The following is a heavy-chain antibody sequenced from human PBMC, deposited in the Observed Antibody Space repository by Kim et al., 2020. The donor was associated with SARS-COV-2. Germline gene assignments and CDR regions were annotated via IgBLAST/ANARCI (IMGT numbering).Heavy chain of an antibody. J-gene: IGHJ4*02. V-gene: IGHV1-3*04. Sequence: ASVKVSCKASGYTFTSYAMHWVRQAPGQRLEWMGWLNTGNGNRKYSQKFQGRVTTTRDTSATTAYMELSSLRSEDTAVYYCARAVSSGWYEADYWGQGTLVTVSS. D-gene: IGHD6-19*01. CDR2: LNTGNGNR. CDR1: GYTFTSYA. CDR3: ARAVSSGWYEADY.